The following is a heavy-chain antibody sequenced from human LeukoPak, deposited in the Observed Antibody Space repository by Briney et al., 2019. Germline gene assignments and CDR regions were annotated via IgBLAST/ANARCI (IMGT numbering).Heavy chain of an antibody. J-gene: IGHJ3*02. CDR2: SSYSGST. CDR3: ARDGGRTSSDAVEI. V-gene: IGHV4-39*07. CDR1: GGSLSHHY. Sequence: SETLSLTCTVSGGSLSHHYWSWVRQPPGKGLEWIGSSSYSGSTYYNPSLKNRVTISVDTSKNQFSLKLTSVTAADTAVYYCARDGGRTSSDAVEIWGQGTMVIVSS. D-gene: IGHD2-2*01.